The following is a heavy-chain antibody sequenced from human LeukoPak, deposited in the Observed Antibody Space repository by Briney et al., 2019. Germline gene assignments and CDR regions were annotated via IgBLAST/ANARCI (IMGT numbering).Heavy chain of an antibody. CDR1: GFTVSSNY. Sequence: PGGSLRLSCAASGFTVSSNYMSWVRQAPGKGLEWVSVIYSSGTTYFADSVKGRFTISRDNSKNTLYLQMNSLRAEDTAVYYCARDLAYFDYWGQGTLVTVSS. J-gene: IGHJ4*02. D-gene: IGHD3-16*01. CDR3: ARDLAYFDY. CDR2: IYSSGTT. V-gene: IGHV3-53*01.